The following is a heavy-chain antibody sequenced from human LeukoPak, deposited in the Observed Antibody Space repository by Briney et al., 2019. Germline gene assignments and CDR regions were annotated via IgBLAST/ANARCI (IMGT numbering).Heavy chain of an antibody. CDR2: IYYSGST. CDR1: GGSINSRSYY. D-gene: IGHD3-3*01. Sequence: SETLSLTCTVPGGSINSRSYYWGWIRQPPGKGLEWMGSIYYSGSTYYNPSLKSRVTISADTSKNHFSLKLSSVTAADTAVYYCARQNQFYDYWGQGTLATDSS. J-gene: IGHJ4*02. V-gene: IGHV4-39*01. CDR3: ARQNQFYDY.